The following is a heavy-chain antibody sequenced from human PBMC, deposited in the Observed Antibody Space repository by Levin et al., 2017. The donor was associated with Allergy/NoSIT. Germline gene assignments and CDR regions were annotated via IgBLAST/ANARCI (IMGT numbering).Heavy chain of an antibody. J-gene: IGHJ1*01. D-gene: IGHD2-21*01. CDR2: ISSSSSYI. Sequence: TGGSLRLSCAASGFTFSSYSMTWVRQAPGKGLEWVSYISSSSSYIYYADSVKGRFTISRDNAKNSLYLQMNSLRAEDTAVYYCAREPYCGGDCHKYFQHWGQGTLVTVSS. V-gene: IGHV3-21*01. CDR1: GFTFSSYS. CDR3: AREPYCGGDCHKYFQH.